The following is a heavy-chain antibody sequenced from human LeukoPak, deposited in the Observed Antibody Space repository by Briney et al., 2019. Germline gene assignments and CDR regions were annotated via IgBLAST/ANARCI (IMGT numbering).Heavy chain of an antibody. V-gene: IGHV1-46*01. CDR1: GYTFTTYY. CDR3: ARVDTAMGPDY. Sequence: ASVKVPCKASGYTFTTYYMHWGRQAPGQGLEWMGIINPSGGSTSYAQKFQGTVTMTRDTSTSTAYMEVSSLRSEDTAVYYCARVDTAMGPDYWGQGTLVTVSS. CDR2: INPSGGST. D-gene: IGHD5-18*01. J-gene: IGHJ4*02.